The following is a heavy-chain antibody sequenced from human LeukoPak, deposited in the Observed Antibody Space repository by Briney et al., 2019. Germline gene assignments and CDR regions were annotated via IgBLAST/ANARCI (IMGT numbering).Heavy chain of an antibody. CDR2: ISSSSSTI. CDR1: GFTFSSYA. D-gene: IGHD3-22*01. J-gene: IGHJ5*02. V-gene: IGHV3-48*01. Sequence: GGSLRLSCAASGFTFSSYAMHWVRQAPGKGLEWVSYISSSSSTIYYADSVKGRFTISRDNAKNSLYLQMNSLRAEDTAVYYCARDAVDYYDSSGYYYPWGQGTLVTVSS. CDR3: ARDAVDYYDSSGYYYP.